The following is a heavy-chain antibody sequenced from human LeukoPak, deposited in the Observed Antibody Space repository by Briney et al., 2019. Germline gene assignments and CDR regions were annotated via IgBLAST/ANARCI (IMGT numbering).Heavy chain of an antibody. D-gene: IGHD1-26*01. Sequence: GGSLRLSCAASGFTFSSYWMSWVRQAPGKGLEWVANIKQDGSEKYYVDSVKGRFTISRDNSKNTLYLQMNSLRAEDTAVYYCARDRVGATLYFDYWGQGTLVTVSS. CDR3: ARDRVGATLYFDY. V-gene: IGHV3-7*03. CDR2: IKQDGSEK. J-gene: IGHJ4*02. CDR1: GFTFSSYW.